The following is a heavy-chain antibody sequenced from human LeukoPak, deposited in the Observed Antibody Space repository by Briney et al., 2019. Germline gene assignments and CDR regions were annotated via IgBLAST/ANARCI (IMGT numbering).Heavy chain of an antibody. J-gene: IGHJ4*02. CDR2: INPSGGST. D-gene: IGHD3-16*01. CDR3: ARDRGVMVTRSAEFDY. CDR1: GYTFTSYY. V-gene: IGHV1-46*01. Sequence: ASVKVSCKASGYTFTSYYMHWVRQAPGQGLEWMGIINPSGGSTSYAQKFQGRVTMTRDTSTSTVYMELSSLRSEDTALYYCARDRGVMVTRSAEFDYWGQGTLVTVSS.